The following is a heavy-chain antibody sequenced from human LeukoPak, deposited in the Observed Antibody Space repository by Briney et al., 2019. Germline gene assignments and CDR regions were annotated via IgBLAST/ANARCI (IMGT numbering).Heavy chain of an antibody. Sequence: GGSLRLSCAASGFTFSNAWMNWVRQAPGQGQGWVGRIKTRTGGGTTDYAAPVKGRFTISRDDSKNTLFLQMNSLKTEDTAVYYCTTNDAFDIWGQGTMVTVSS. CDR3: TTNDAFDI. CDR1: GFTFSNAW. V-gene: IGHV3-15*01. CDR2: IKTRTGGGTT. J-gene: IGHJ3*02.